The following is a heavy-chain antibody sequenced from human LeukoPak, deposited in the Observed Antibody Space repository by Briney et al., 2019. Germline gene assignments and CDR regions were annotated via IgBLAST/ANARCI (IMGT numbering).Heavy chain of an antibody. CDR1: GGTFSSYA. V-gene: IGHV1-69*13. Sequence: SVKVSCKASGGTFSSYAISWVRQAPGQGLEWMGGIIPIFGTANYAQKFQGRVTITADESTSTAYMELSSLRSEDTAVYYCARANIAVAVPYYYYYMDVWGKGTTVTVSS. D-gene: IGHD6-19*01. CDR2: IIPIFGTA. J-gene: IGHJ6*03. CDR3: ARANIAVAVPYYYYYMDV.